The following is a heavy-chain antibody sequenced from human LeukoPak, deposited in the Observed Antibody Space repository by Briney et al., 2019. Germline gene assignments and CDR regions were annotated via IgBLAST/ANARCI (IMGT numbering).Heavy chain of an antibody. CDR1: GFTFSIYA. Sequence: SGGSVRLSCAASGFTFSIYAMNWVRQAPGKGLEGVSGITASGLRTYYTDSVKGGFTISRDNSKNEVYLQMDSLRAEDTAIYYCAKDPFNIFGGLWGQGTLVTVSA. CDR3: AKDPFNIFGGL. J-gene: IGHJ4*02. CDR2: ITASGLRT. D-gene: IGHD3-16*01. V-gene: IGHV3-23*01.